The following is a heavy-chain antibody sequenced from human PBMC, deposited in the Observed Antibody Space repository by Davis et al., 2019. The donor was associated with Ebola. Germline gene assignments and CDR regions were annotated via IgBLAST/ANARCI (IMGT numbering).Heavy chain of an antibody. CDR3: ARDRMLFGVVIIPFGMDV. D-gene: IGHD3-3*01. Sequence: GGSLRLSCATSGFTFSSYGMHWVRQAPGKGLEWVAVISYDGSNKYYADSVKGRFTISRDNSKNTLYLQMNSLRAEDTAVYYCARDRMLFGVVIIPFGMDVWGQGTTVTVSS. J-gene: IGHJ6*02. CDR1: GFTFSSYG. CDR2: ISYDGSNK. V-gene: IGHV3-30*12.